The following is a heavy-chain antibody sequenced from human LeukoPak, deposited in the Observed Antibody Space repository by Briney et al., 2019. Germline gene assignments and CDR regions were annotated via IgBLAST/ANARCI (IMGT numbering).Heavy chain of an antibody. V-gene: IGHV1-18*01. CDR1: GHTLTTYG. CDR3: ARGWELHD. CDR2: IRTNNDNT. J-gene: IGHJ4*02. Sequence: ASVKVSCKASGHTLTTYGISCVRQAPGQGLERMGWIRTNNDNTKYAPSVQDRLTMTEDTSTNTAYLELRSLRSDDTAVFYCARGWELHDWGQGTLVTVSS. D-gene: IGHD1-26*01.